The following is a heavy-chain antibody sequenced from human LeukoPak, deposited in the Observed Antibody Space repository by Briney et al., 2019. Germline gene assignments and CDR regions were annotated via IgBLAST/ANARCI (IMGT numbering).Heavy chain of an antibody. Sequence: ASVKVSCKASGYTFTSYYMHWVRQAPGQGLEWMGIINPSGGSTSYAQKFQGRVTMTRDMSTSTVYMELSSLRSEDTAVYYCARGRAGYYDILTGTLDAFDIWGQGTMVTVSS. V-gene: IGHV1-46*01. J-gene: IGHJ3*02. CDR2: INPSGGST. CDR1: GYTFTSYY. CDR3: ARGRAGYYDILTGTLDAFDI. D-gene: IGHD3-9*01.